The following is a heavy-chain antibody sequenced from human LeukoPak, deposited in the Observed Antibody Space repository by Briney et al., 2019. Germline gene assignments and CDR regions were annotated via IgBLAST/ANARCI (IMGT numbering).Heavy chain of an antibody. CDR2: INHSGST. CDR1: GGSFSGYY. V-gene: IGHV4-34*01. Sequence: PSETLSLTCAVYGGSFSGYYWSWIRQPPGKGLEWIGEINHSGSTNYNPSLKSRVTISVDTSKNQFSLKLSSVTAADTAVYYCARGLVPSLGYCSGGSCPHRVYFDYGGQGTLVTVSS. CDR3: ARGLVPSLGYCSGGSCPHRVYFDY. D-gene: IGHD2-15*01. J-gene: IGHJ4*02.